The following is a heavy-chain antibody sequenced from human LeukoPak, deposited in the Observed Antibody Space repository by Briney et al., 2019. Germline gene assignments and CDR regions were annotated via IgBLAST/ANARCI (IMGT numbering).Heavy chain of an antibody. V-gene: IGHV5-51*01. Sequence: GESLKISCKGSGFTFTYSWIAWVRQMPGKGLEWKGIIYPGDSDTRYSPSFQGQVTISADTSISTAYLQWSSLKASDTAMYYCARRDYGGNSGGIDSWGQGTLVTVSS. D-gene: IGHD4-23*01. CDR1: GFTFTYSW. J-gene: IGHJ4*02. CDR3: ARRDYGGNSGGIDS. CDR2: IYPGDSDT.